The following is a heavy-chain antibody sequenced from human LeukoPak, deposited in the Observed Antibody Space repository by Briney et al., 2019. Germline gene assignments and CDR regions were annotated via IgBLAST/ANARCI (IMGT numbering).Heavy chain of an antibody. CDR1: GYTFSSFD. CDR2: ISPYSGNT. D-gene: IGHD6-19*01. Sequence: ASVKVSCKASGYTFSSFDITWVRQAPGQGLEWMGWISPYSGNTDYAQKFQGGVTMTTDTSTSTAYMELRSLRYDDTAVYYCARRGGRGWYPTSDYWGQGTLVTVSS. CDR3: ARRGGRGWYPTSDY. V-gene: IGHV1-18*01. J-gene: IGHJ4*02.